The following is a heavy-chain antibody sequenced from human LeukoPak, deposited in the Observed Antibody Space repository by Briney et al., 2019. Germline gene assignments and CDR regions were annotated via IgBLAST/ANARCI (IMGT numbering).Heavy chain of an antibody. CDR3: AKISMIVVRGDYFDY. Sequence: GGSLRLSCAASGFTFSSYAMSWVRQAPGKGLEWFSAISGSGGSTYYADSVKGRLTISRDNSKNTLYLQMNSLRAEDTAVYYCAKISMIVVRGDYFDYWGQGTLVTVSS. CDR2: ISGSGGST. J-gene: IGHJ4*02. D-gene: IGHD3-22*01. V-gene: IGHV3-23*01. CDR1: GFTFSSYA.